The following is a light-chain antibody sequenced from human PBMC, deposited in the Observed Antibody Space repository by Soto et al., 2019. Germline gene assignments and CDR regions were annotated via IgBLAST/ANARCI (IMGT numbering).Light chain of an antibody. V-gene: IGKV3-20*01. CDR2: GAS. J-gene: IGKJ2*01. Sequence: EIVLTQSPGTLSLSPGERATLSCRASQSVSSSYVAWYQQKPGQAPRLLMYGASSRATGIPDRFSGSGSGTDFTLTISRLEPEDFAVYYCQHETFGQGTKLEIK. CDR3: QHET. CDR1: QSVSSSY.